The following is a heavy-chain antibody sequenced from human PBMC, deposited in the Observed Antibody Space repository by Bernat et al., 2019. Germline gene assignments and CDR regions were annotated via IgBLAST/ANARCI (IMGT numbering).Heavy chain of an antibody. Sequence: EVQLVQSGAEVKKPGESLKISCKGSGYSFTSYWIGWVRQMPGKGLEWMGIIYPGDSDTRYSPSFQGQVTISADKSISTAYLQWSSLKAADTAMDDCARQTFSSGWYGGYDYWGQGTLVTVSS. CDR3: ARQTFSSGWYGGYDY. J-gene: IGHJ4*02. CDR2: IYPGDSDT. V-gene: IGHV5-51*01. CDR1: GYSFTSYW. D-gene: IGHD6-19*01.